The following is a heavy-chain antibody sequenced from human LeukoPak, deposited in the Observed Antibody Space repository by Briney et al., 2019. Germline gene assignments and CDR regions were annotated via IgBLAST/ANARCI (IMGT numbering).Heavy chain of an antibody. J-gene: IGHJ4*02. CDR1: AFAFSSYG. V-gene: IGHV3-23*01. Sequence: PGGTLRLSCAASAFAFSSYGMSWVRQAPGKGLEWVSAISGSGGSTYYADSVKGRFTISRDNSKNTLYLQMNSLRTEDTAVYYCAKDRQDYYDSSGYYYDYWGQGTLVTVSS. D-gene: IGHD3-22*01. CDR2: ISGSGGST. CDR3: AKDRQDYYDSSGYYYDY.